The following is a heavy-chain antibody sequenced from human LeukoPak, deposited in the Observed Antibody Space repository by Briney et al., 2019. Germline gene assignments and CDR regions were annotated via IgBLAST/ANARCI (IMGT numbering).Heavy chain of an antibody. CDR1: GFTFSSYG. Sequence: PGGSLRLSCAASGFTFSSYGMHWVRQAPGKGLEWVAFIRYDGSNKYYADSVRGRFTISRDNSKNTLYLQMNSLRAEDTAVYYCAKGLDYHNYWVGDYFDYWGQGTLVTVSS. V-gene: IGHV3-30*02. CDR2: IRYDGSNK. J-gene: IGHJ4*02. D-gene: IGHD3/OR15-3a*01. CDR3: AKGLDYHNYWVGDYFDY.